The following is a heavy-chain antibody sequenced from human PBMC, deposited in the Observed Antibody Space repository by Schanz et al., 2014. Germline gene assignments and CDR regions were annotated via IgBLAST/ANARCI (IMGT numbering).Heavy chain of an antibody. CDR3: AKDAENTAMITDYFDY. CDR2: ISGGGGTT. CDR1: GFTFSEYY. D-gene: IGHD5-18*01. V-gene: IGHV3-23*04. Sequence: VQLVESGGGLVKPGGSLRLSCAASGFTFSEYYMSWIRQAPGKGLEWVSAISGGGGTTYYADSVKGRFTISRDNSKNTLYLQMNSLRAEDTAVYYCAKDAENTAMITDYFDYWGQGTLVTVSS. J-gene: IGHJ4*02.